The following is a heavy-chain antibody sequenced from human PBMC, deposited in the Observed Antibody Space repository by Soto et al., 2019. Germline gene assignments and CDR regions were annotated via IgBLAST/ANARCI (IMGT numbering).Heavy chain of an antibody. CDR1: GFNFAAYT. CDR2: IRRIAYGGTT. V-gene: IGHV3-49*04. Sequence: GGSLRLSCSASGFNFAAYTMSWVRLTPGKGLEWVGFIRRIAYGGTTDYAASVKGRFTISRDDSRKIVYLQMSRLKIEDTAVYYCSRSLAIDFDSWGQGTLVTVSS. J-gene: IGHJ4*02. CDR3: SRSLAIDFDS.